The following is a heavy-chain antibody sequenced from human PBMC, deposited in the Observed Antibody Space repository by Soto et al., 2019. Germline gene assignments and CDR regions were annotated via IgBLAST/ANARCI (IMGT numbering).Heavy chain of an antibody. CDR1: GFNFAAYT. CDR2: IRRIAYGGTT. V-gene: IGHV3-49*04. Sequence: GGSLRLSCSASGFNFAAYTMSWVRLTPGKGLEWVGFIRRIAYGGTTDYAASVKGRFTISRDDSRKIVYLQMSRLKIEDTAVYYCSRSLAIDFDSWGQGTLVTVSS. J-gene: IGHJ4*02. CDR3: SRSLAIDFDS.